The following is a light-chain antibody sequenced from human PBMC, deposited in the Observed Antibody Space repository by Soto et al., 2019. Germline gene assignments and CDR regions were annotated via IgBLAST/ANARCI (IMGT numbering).Light chain of an antibody. J-gene: IGLJ2*01. CDR1: SSNIGAGYA. CDR3: PPYASSLSGRRGV. CDR2: GNS. Sequence: QSVLTQPPSVSGAPGQRVTISCTGSSSNIGAGYAVHWYQQLPGTAPKLLIYGNSNRPSGVPDRFSGSKSGTSASLAITGLQAEDEADYYCPPYASSLSGRRGVFGGGTKLTVL. V-gene: IGLV1-40*01.